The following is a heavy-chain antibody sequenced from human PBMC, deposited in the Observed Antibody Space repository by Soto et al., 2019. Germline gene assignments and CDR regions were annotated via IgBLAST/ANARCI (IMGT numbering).Heavy chain of an antibody. Sequence: SVKVSCKASGGTFSIYAISWVRQAPGQGLEWTGGIIPIFGTANYAQKFQGRVTITADESTSTAYMELSSLRSEDTAVYYCARESGSNDYWGQGTLVTVSS. CDR2: IIPIFGTA. CDR3: ARESGSNDY. J-gene: IGHJ4*02. V-gene: IGHV1-69*13. D-gene: IGHD3-10*01. CDR1: GGTFSIYA.